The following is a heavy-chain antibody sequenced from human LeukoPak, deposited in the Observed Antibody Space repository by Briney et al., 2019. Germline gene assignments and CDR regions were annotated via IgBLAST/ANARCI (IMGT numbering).Heavy chain of an antibody. CDR1: GYTFTSYG. J-gene: IGHJ6*04. CDR3: ARDTPAAIFGVVTTLDV. D-gene: IGHD3-3*01. CDR2: ISAYNGNT. V-gene: IGHV1-18*01. Sequence: ASVTVSFTASGYTFTSYGISWVRQAPGQGLEWMGWISAYNGNTNYVQKLQGRVTITTDTSTSTAYMELRSLRSDDTAVYYCARDTPAAIFGVVTTLDVWGKGTTVTVSS.